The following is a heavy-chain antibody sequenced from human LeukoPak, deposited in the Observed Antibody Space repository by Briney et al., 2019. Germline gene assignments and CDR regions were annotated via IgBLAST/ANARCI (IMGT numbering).Heavy chain of an antibody. CDR2: IIPILGIA. V-gene: IGHV1-69*04. Sequence: SVKVSCKASVGTFTSYAISWVRQAPGQGLEWMGRIIPILGIANYAQKFQGRVTITADKSTSTAYMELSSLRSDDTAVYYCARDGPTSHYYDSSGSRWGQGTMVTVSS. CDR3: ARDGPTSHYYDSSGSR. D-gene: IGHD3-22*01. J-gene: IGHJ3*01. CDR1: VGTFTSYA.